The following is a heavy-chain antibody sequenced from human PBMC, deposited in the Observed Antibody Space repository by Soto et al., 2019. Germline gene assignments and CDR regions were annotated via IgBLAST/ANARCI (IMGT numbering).Heavy chain of an antibody. J-gene: IGHJ3*02. CDR3: APHVSCAGGSCQYDAFAI. CDR1: GXTFRGHA. D-gene: IGHD2-15*01. CDR2: ITADGGA. V-gene: IGHV3-23*01. Sequence: GGSLRLSCEGSGXTFRGHAMTWIRQAPGKGPEWVSTITADGGAYYADSVKGRFAMSRDASERTLYLQMNSLGVEDTAAYYCAPHVSCAGGSCQYDAFAIRGQGTVVTVSS.